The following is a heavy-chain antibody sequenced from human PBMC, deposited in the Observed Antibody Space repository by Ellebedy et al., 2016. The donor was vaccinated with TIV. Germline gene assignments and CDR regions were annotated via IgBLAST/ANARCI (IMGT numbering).Heavy chain of an antibody. V-gene: IGHV1-8*01. Sequence: AASVKVSCKASGYTFTSYDINWVRQATGQGLEWMGWMNPNSGNTGYAQKFQGRVTMTRNTSISTAYMGLSSLRSEDTAVYYCARGYYYDSSGYPTASLEYYFDYWGQGTLVTVSS. D-gene: IGHD3-22*01. J-gene: IGHJ4*02. CDR2: MNPNSGNT. CDR1: GYTFTSYD. CDR3: ARGYYYDSSGYPTASLEYYFDY.